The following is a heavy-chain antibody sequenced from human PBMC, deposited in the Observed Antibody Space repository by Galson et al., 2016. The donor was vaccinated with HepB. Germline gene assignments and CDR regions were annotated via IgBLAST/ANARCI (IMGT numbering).Heavy chain of an antibody. V-gene: IGHV3-23*01. CDR2: VSGRGGST. J-gene: IGHJ4*02. Sequence: SLRLSCAASGFKLSHYAMHWVRQGPDKGLEWVSIVSGRGGSTYYADSVKGRFTISRDNSKNTLYLQMNSLRAEDTAGYYCAKDRRGRFLEWLSFFDYWGQGTLVTVSS. D-gene: IGHD3-3*01. CDR1: GFKLSHYA. CDR3: AKDRRGRFLEWLSFFDY.